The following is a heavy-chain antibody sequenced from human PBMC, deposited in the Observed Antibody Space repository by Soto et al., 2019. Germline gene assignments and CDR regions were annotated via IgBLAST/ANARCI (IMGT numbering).Heavy chain of an antibody. V-gene: IGHV4-31*03. D-gene: IGHD2-21*02. CDR2: LYSSGRT. Sequence: SETLSLTCTVSGDSISRGGYYWHWIRPHPGMGLEWIGSLYSSGRTYYNPFFNIRVTISVDTSKNQFSLKLSPVTAADTAVYYCARGLAYCGGHCYSEGPYYYYYGMDVWGQGTTVTVSS. CDR3: ARGLAYCGGHCYSEGPYYYYYGMDV. CDR1: GDSISRGGYY. J-gene: IGHJ6*02.